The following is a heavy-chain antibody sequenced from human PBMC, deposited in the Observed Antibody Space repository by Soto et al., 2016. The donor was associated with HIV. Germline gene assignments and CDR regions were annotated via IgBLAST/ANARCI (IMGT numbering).Heavy chain of an antibody. Sequence: VQLVESGGGVVQPGRSLRLSCAASGFTFSSYAMHWVRQAPGKGLEWVAVISYDGSNKYYADSVKGRFTISRDNSKNTLYLQMNSLRAEDTAVYYCARDPAGWELLTTWGQGTLVHRLL. CDR1: GFTFSSYA. D-gene: IGHD1-26*01. CDR3: ARDPAGWELLTT. J-gene: IGHJ4*02. V-gene: IGHV3-30*04. CDR2: ISYDGSNK.